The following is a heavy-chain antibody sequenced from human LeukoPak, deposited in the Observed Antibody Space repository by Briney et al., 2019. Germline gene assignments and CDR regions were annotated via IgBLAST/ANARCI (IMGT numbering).Heavy chain of an antibody. V-gene: IGHV4-39*07. D-gene: IGHD3-22*01. CDR1: GGSISSSSYY. Sequence: SETLSLTCTVSGGSISSSSYYWGWIRQPPGKGLEWIGNIYYSGSTYYNPSLKSRVTISVDTSKNQFSLRLSSVTAADTARYYCARDGPYDSGAFEIWGQGTMVAVSS. J-gene: IGHJ3*02. CDR2: IYYSGST. CDR3: ARDGPYDSGAFEI.